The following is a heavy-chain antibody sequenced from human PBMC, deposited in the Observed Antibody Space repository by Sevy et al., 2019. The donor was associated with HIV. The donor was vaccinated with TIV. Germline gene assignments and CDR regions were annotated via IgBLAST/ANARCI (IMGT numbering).Heavy chain of an antibody. Sequence: SETLSLTCSVSGDSIDSYGSYWCWIRQPPGKGLEWIGSIYYTGTTYYNPSLKSRATISVDTSKNEFSLRMTSVTAADTAVYYCATKGVAVDAFDIRGQGTMVTVSS. D-gene: IGHD5-12*01. CDR1: GDSIDSYGSY. J-gene: IGHJ3*02. CDR2: IYYTGTT. CDR3: ATKGVAVDAFDI. V-gene: IGHV4-39*01.